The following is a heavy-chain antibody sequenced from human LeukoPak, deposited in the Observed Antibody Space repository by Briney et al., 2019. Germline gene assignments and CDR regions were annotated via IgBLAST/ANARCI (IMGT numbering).Heavy chain of an antibody. D-gene: IGHD4-23*01. CDR2: ISGSGGST. CDR3: AKRGGGNLYYYYNMDV. J-gene: IGHJ6*03. CDR1: GFTFSSYA. Sequence: GGSLRLSCAASGFTFSSYAMHWVRQAPGKGLEWVSAISGSGGSTYYADSVKGRFTISRDNSKNTLYLQMNSLRAEDTAVYYCAKRGGGNLYYYYNMDVWGKGTTVTVSS. V-gene: IGHV3-23*01.